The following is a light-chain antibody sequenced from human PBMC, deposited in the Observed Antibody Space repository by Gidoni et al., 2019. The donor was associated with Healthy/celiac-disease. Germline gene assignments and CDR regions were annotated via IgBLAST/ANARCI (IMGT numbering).Light chain of an antibody. J-gene: IGLJ1*01. Sequence: SALTQPASVSGSPGKSITISCTVTSSDVGGYNYVSWYQQHPVKAPNLMIYDVSNRPPGVSNRFSGSKSGNTASLTISGLQAEDEADYYCSSYTSSSSYVFGTGTKVTVL. CDR3: SSYTSSSSYV. V-gene: IGLV2-14*01. CDR2: DVS. CDR1: SSDVGGYNY.